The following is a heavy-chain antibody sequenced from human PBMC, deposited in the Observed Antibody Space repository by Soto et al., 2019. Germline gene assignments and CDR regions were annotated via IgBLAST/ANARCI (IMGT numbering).Heavy chain of an antibody. Sequence: PGGSLRLSCAASGFTFSSYAMSWVRQAPGKGLEWVSAISGSGGSTYYADSVKGRFTISRDNSKNTLYLQMNSLRAEDTAVYYYAKRYYDFWSGYYTDYYMDVWGKGTTVTVSS. V-gene: IGHV3-23*01. CDR2: ISGSGGST. D-gene: IGHD3-3*01. J-gene: IGHJ6*03. CDR3: AKRYYDFWSGYYTDYYMDV. CDR1: GFTFSSYA.